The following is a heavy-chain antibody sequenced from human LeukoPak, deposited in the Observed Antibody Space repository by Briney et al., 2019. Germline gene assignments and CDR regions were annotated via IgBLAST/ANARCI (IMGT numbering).Heavy chain of an antibody. CDR1: GGSISSSSYY. CDR3: ARRFAAGSEVFDP. Sequence: SSETLSLTCTVSGGSISSSSYYWGWIRQPPGKGLEWIGEINHSGSTNYNPSLKSRVTISVDTSKNQFSLKLSSVTAADTAVYYCARRFAAGSEVFDPWGQGTLVTVSS. CDR2: INHSGST. J-gene: IGHJ5*02. D-gene: IGHD6-19*01. V-gene: IGHV4-39*07.